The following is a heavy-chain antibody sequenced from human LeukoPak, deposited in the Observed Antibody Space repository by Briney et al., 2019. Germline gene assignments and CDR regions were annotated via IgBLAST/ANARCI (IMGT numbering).Heavy chain of an antibody. Sequence: GGSLRLSCAASEFTFSSYGMHGVRQAPGKGLERVANINEYGGDKNYPDSVKGRFTVSRDNAKNSLHLQMNSVRAEDTAIYYCVSSRGSGYWGQGTLVTVSS. CDR2: INEYGGDK. J-gene: IGHJ4*02. CDR3: VSSRGSGY. CDR1: EFTFSSYG. V-gene: IGHV3-7*02.